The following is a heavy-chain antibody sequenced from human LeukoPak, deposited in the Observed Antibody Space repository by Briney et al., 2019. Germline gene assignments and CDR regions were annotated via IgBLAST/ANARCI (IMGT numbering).Heavy chain of an antibody. Sequence: GGSLRLSCAASGFTFSSYSMNWVRQAPGKGLEWVSSISSSSSYMYYADSVKGRFTISRDNAKNSLYLQMNSLRAEDTAVYYCARDMGEAAAEESRWWAYFQHWGQGTLVTVSS. J-gene: IGHJ1*01. V-gene: IGHV3-21*01. D-gene: IGHD6-13*01. CDR3: ARDMGEAAAEESRWWAYFQH. CDR2: ISSSSSYM. CDR1: GFTFSSYS.